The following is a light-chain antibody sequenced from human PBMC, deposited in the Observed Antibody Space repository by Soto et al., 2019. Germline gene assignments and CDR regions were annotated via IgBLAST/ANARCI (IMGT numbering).Light chain of an antibody. CDR2: KAS. CDR1: HSISSW. CDR3: QQYNSYPWT. Sequence: DIQMTQSPSTLSASVGDRVTITCRASHSISSWLAWYQQKPGKAPKLLIYKASSLESGVPSRFSGSGSGTEFTLTISSLQADDFATYYCQQYNSYPWTFGQGTKGEIK. V-gene: IGKV1-5*03. J-gene: IGKJ1*01.